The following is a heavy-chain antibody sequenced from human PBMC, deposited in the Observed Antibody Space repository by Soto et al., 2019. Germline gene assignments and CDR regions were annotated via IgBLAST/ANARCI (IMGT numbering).Heavy chain of an antibody. V-gene: IGHV4-39*01. CDR1: GGSISSSSYY. J-gene: IGHJ4*02. D-gene: IGHD3-10*01. Sequence: QLQLQESGPGLVKPSETLSLTCTVSGGSISSSSYYWGWIRQPPGKGLEWIGSIYYSGSTYYNPSLKSRVTISVDTSKNQFSLKLSSVTAADTAVYYCARLITMVRGVIKYYFDYWGQGTLVTVSS. CDR2: IYYSGST. CDR3: ARLITMVRGVIKYYFDY.